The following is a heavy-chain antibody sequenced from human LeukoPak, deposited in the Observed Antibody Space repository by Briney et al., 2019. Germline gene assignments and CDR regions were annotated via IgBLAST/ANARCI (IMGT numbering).Heavy chain of an antibody. CDR3: ARDRMSIAAARQEYFQH. CDR1: GYTFTSYA. D-gene: IGHD6-13*01. Sequence: GASVKVSCKASGYTFTSYAMHWVRQAPGQGLEWVGWINAGNGNTKYSQTFQGRVTITRDTSASTAYMELSSLRSEDTAVYYCARDRMSIAAARQEYFQHWGQGTLVTVSS. J-gene: IGHJ1*01. CDR2: INAGNGNT. V-gene: IGHV1-3*01.